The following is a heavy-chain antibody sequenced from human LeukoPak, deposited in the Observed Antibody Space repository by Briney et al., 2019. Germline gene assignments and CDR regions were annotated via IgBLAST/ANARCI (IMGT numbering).Heavy chain of an antibody. V-gene: IGHV5-51*01. CDR3: ARASRYCDWLLDY. Sequence: GESLKISCQGSGYSFTSYWIGWVRQMHGKGLEWMGIIYPGDSDTRYSPSFQGQVTISADKSISTAYLQWSSLKASDTAMYYCARASRYCDWLLDYWGQGTLVTVSS. J-gene: IGHJ4*02. CDR1: GYSFTSYW. CDR2: IYPGDSDT. D-gene: IGHD3-9*01.